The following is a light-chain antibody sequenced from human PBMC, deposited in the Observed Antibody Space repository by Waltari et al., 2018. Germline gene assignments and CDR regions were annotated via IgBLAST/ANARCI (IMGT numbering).Light chain of an antibody. Sequence: DIVMTQSPDSLAVCLGERVTITCKSSQSLLYNSNNKNYLAWYQQQPGQPPKLLFYVASTRHSGVQDLCSSGGSATDFTLTISSLQAEDVAVYYSQQYYSRRTFGQGTRVEIK. CDR2: VAS. V-gene: IGKV4-1*01. J-gene: IGKJ1*01. CDR3: QQYYSRRT. CDR1: QSLLYNSNNKNY.